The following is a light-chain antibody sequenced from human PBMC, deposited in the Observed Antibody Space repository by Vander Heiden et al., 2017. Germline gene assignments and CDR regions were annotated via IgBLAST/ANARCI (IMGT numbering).Light chain of an antibody. J-gene: IGKJ4*01. V-gene: IGKV4-1*01. CDR3: QQYHSSPLT. Sequence: DIVLTQSPASLAVSLGERATINCKSSQSVLSSSNNKNYLAWYQQKPGQPLKLLISWASTRESGVPDRFSGSGSGTDFTLTISSLQAEDVAVYSCQQYHSSPLTFGGGTKLEIK. CDR1: QSVLSSSNNKNY. CDR2: WAS.